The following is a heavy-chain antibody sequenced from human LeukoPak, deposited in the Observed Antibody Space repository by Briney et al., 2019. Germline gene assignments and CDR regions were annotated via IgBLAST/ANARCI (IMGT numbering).Heavy chain of an antibody. CDR3: TTGLWFGELYFDY. CDR1: GFTFSNAW. CDR2: IKSKTDGGTT. J-gene: IGHJ4*02. V-gene: IGHV3-15*01. D-gene: IGHD3-10*01. Sequence: PGGSLRLSCAASGFTFSNAWMSWVRQAPGKGLEWVGRIKSKTDGGTTDYAAPVKGRFTISRDDSKNTLYLQMNSLKTEDTAVYYCTTGLWFGELYFDYWGQGTLVTVSS.